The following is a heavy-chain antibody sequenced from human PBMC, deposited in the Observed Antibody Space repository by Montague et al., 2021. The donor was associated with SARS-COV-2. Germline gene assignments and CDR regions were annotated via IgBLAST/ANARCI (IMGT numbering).Heavy chain of an antibody. D-gene: IGHD2-15*01. Sequence: SETLSLTCTVSGGSISSYYWSWIRQPPGEGLEWIGYIYYSGSTXXXPPXXXRVTISVDTSKNQFSLKLSSVTAADTAVYYCARALYCSGGSCYPNWFDPWGQGTLVTVSS. CDR1: GGSISSYY. J-gene: IGHJ5*02. CDR2: IYYSGST. V-gene: IGHV4-59*01. CDR3: ARALYCSGGSCYPNWFDP.